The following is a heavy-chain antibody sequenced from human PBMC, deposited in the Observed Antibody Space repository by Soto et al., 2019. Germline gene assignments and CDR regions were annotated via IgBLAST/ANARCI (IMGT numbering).Heavy chain of an antibody. CDR1: GGSISRGGYY. V-gene: IGHV4-31*03. CDR2: IYYSGST. CDR3: ARAVPGAVPDTGFYSYNWFDT. Sequence: QVQLQESGPGLVKPSQTLSLTCSVSGGSISRGGYYWNWIRQHPGKGLEWIGYIYYSGSTYYNPSLKSRLSISVDKSKNQFSLRLSSVTAADTDVYYCARAVPGAVPDTGFYSYNWFDTWGQGTLVTVSS. D-gene: IGHD2-2*01. J-gene: IGHJ5*02.